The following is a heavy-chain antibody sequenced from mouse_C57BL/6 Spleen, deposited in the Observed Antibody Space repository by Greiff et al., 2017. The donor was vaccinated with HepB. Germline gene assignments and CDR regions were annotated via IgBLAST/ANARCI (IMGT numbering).Heavy chain of an antibody. CDR3: ARYGYDYFDY. V-gene: IGHV5-17*01. CDR1: GFTFSDYG. Sequence: EVNVVESGGGLVKPGGSLKLSCAASGFTFSDYGMHWVRQAPEKGLEWVAYISSGSSTIYYADTVKGRFTISRDNAKNTLFLQMTSLRSEDTAMYYCARYGYDYFDYWGQGTTLTVSS. CDR2: ISSGSSTI. D-gene: IGHD2-2*01. J-gene: IGHJ2*01.